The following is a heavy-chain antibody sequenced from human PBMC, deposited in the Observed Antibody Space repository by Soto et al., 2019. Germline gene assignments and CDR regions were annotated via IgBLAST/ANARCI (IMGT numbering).Heavy chain of an antibody. CDR3: AKDRTSRSPAWFDP. J-gene: IGHJ5*02. V-gene: IGHV3-30*18. CDR1: GFTFSSFG. D-gene: IGHD1-26*01. Sequence: GGSLRLSCAASGFTFSSFGIHWDRQAPGKGLDWVAVISNDGSYKYYAGSVKGRFTISRDNSKNTLYLQMNSLRAEDTALYYCAKDRTSRSPAWFDPWGQGTLVTVSS. CDR2: ISNDGSYK.